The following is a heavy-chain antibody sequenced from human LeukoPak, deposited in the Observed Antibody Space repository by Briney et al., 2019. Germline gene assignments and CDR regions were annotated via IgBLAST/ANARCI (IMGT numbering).Heavy chain of an antibody. V-gene: IGHV4-34*01. J-gene: IGHJ6*02. CDR3: ARKYSSSWYYYYYGMDV. CDR1: GGSFSGYY. Sequence: SSETLSLTCAVYGGSFSGYYWSWIRQPPGKGLEWIGEINHSGSTNYNPSLKSRVTISVDTSKNQFSLKLSSVTAADTAVYYCARKYSSSWYYYYYGMDVWGQGTTVTVSS. CDR2: INHSGST. D-gene: IGHD6-13*01.